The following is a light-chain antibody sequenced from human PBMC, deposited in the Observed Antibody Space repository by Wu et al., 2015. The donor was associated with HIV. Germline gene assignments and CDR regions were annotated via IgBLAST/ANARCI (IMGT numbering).Light chain of an antibody. CDR1: QSVNNY. CDR2: GAS. V-gene: IGKV3-15*01. Sequence: EIVMTQTPVTLSVSPGERATLSCRASQSVNNYLAWYQQKPGQPPRLLIYGASTRATGIPARFSGSGSGTVFSLTINSLQSEDFAVYYCQQYHNWPPGATTFGQGTRLEIK. J-gene: IGKJ5*01. CDR3: QQYHNWPPGATT.